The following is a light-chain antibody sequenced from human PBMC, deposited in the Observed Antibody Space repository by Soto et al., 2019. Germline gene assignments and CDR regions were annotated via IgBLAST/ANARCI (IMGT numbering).Light chain of an antibody. V-gene: IGLV7-46*01. CDR1: TGPVTSGHF. J-gene: IGLJ1*01. CDR3: LLSYSGARRV. CDR2: DTW. Sequence: PVVTHEPSLTVSPGGTVTITCASSTGPVTSGHFPYWFQQKPGQAPRTLIYDTWNKHSWTPARFSGSLLGGKAALTLSGAQPEDEAEYYFLLSYSGARRVFVTGTKFTVL.